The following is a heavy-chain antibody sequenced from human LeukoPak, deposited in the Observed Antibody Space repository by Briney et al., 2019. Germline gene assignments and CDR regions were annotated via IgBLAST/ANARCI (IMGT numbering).Heavy chain of an antibody. D-gene: IGHD3-22*01. V-gene: IGHV3-23*01. CDR2: IRGSGGST. CDR1: GFTFSSYA. J-gene: IGHJ4*02. Sequence: GGSLSLSCAASGFTFSSYAMSWVRHAPGKGLEWDAAIRGSGGSTYYADSVKGRFTISRDTSKNTLYLQMNSLRAHDTAVYYCAKDQMMAYYYDRRGYSIVYWGQGTLVTVSS. CDR3: AKDQMMAYYYDRRGYSIVY.